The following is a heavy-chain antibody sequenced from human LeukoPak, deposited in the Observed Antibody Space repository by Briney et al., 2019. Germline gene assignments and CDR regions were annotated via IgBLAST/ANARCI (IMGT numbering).Heavy chain of an antibody. V-gene: IGHV4-31*03. CDR2: IYYSGST. CDR1: GGSISSGGYY. D-gene: IGHD3-16*01. Sequence: SETLSLTCTVSGGSISSGGYYWSWIRQHPGKGLEWIGYIYYSGSTYYNPSLKSRVTISVDTSKNQFSLKLNSVTAADTAVYYCARERRLGGGCDYWGQGTLVTVSS. CDR3: ARERRLGGGCDY. J-gene: IGHJ4*02.